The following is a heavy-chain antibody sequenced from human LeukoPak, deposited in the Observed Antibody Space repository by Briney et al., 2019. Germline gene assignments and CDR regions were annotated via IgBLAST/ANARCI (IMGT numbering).Heavy chain of an antibody. D-gene: IGHD3-9*01. Sequence: GGSLRLFCAASGFTVSSNYVSWVSQAPGKGLEWVSVIHSDGKTYYADSVKGRFTISRDSSQNTLYLQMNSLRAEDTAVYYCARHGVLRYIDDWGQGTLVTVSS. CDR3: ARHGVLRYIDD. CDR2: IHSDGKT. J-gene: IGHJ4*02. CDR1: GFTVSSNY. V-gene: IGHV3-53*01.